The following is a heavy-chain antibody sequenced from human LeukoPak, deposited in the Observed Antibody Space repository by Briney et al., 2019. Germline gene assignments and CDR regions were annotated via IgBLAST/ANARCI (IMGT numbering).Heavy chain of an antibody. Sequence: SETLSLTCSVSGESIKSTSNYWAWVRQPPGKGLEWTGHIYYSTNTYYNSSLKSRVTISDDTSKNQVSLSLRSVTAADMALYFCVRRVAGTFYFDKWGEGSLVSVSS. D-gene: IGHD6-19*01. CDR1: GESIKSTSNY. J-gene: IGHJ4*02. V-gene: IGHV4-39*01. CDR3: VRRVAGTFYFDK. CDR2: IYYSTNT.